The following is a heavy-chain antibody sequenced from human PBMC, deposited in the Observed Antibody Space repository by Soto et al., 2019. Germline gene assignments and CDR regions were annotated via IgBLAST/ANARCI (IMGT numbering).Heavy chain of an antibody. J-gene: IGHJ4*02. D-gene: IGHD3-22*01. CDR1: GGSISSYY. V-gene: IGHV4-59*01. Sequence: SETLSLTCTVSGGSISSYYWSWIRQPPGKGLEWIGYIYYSGSTNYNPSLKSRVTISVDTSKNQFSLKLSSVTAADTAVYYCARSFDPDVVRSPYYFDYWGQGTLVTVSS. CDR3: ARSFDPDVVRSPYYFDY. CDR2: IYYSGST.